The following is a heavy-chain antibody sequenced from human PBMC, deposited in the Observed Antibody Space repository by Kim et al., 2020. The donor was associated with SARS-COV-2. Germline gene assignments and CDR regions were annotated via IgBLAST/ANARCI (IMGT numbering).Heavy chain of an antibody. J-gene: IGHJ2*01. V-gene: IGHV4-39*01. CDR1: GGSIFSSSYY. D-gene: IGHD3-22*01. CDR3: ARLRNYYDSSGYTFDL. CDR2: IYYSGST. Sequence: SETLSLTCTVSGGSIFSSSYYWGWLRQPPGKGLDWIGSIYYSGSTYYNPSLKSRVTISVDTSKNQFSLKLSSVTAADTAVYYCARLRNYYDSSGYTFDLWGRGTLVTVSS.